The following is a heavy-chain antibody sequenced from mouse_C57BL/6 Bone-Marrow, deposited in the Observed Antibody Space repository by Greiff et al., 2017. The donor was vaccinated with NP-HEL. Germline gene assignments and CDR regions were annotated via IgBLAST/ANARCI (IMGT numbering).Heavy chain of an antibody. V-gene: IGHV5-9*01. CDR2: ISGGGGNT. Sequence: EVKVEESGGGLVKPGGSLKLSCAASGFTFSSYTMSWVRQTPEKRLEWVATISGGGGNTYYPDSVKGRFTISRDNAKNTLYLQMSSLRSEDTALYYCAREGAYYSTTGFAYWGQGTLVTVSA. D-gene: IGHD2-5*01. J-gene: IGHJ3*01. CDR1: GFTFSSYT. CDR3: AREGAYYSTTGFAY.